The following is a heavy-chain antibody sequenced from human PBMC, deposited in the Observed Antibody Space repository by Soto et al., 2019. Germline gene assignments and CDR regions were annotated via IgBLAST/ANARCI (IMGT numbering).Heavy chain of an antibody. D-gene: IGHD2-21*01. CDR3: AKGSRMWTPDY. CDR1: GYTFTDYA. Sequence: QVPLVQSGAEVKKPGASVKVFCKASGYTFTDYAIHWVRQAPGQRLELMGWIAPGNGNTKYSQNFQGRVTITRDTSATTAYMELSSLRSEDTAVYYWAKGSRMWTPDYWGQGTLVTVSS. V-gene: IGHV1-3*01. J-gene: IGHJ4*02. CDR2: IAPGNGNT.